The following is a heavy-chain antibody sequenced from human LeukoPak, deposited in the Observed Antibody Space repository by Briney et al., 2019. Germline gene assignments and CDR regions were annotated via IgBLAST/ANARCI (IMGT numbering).Heavy chain of an antibody. Sequence: SGGSLRLSCAASGFALSSHWMTWVRQVPGRGPEWVANVNRDGSETYYLDSVKGRFTISKDNAKNSLYLQMNSLRAEDTALYHRARNNGMDVWGQGTTVIVSS. J-gene: IGHJ6*02. CDR1: GFALSSHW. V-gene: IGHV3-7*03. CDR2: VNRDGSET. CDR3: ARNNGMDV.